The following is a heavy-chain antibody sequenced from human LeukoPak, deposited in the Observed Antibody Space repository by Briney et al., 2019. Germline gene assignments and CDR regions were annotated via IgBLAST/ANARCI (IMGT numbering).Heavy chain of an antibody. V-gene: IGHV3-23*01. Sequence: GGSLRLSCAASGFTFSSYAMSWVRQAPGKGLEWVSSISGSGGRTHYTDSVKGRLTISRDNSKNTPYLQMNSLRAEDTAVYYCATPPTVTRNYWGQGTLVTVSS. J-gene: IGHJ4*02. CDR1: GFTFSSYA. D-gene: IGHD4-17*01. CDR2: ISGSGGRT. CDR3: ATPPTVTRNY.